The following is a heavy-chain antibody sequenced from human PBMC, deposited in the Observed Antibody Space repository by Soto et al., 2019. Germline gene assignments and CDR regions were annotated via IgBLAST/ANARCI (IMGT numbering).Heavy chain of an antibody. CDR3: AHKRDVSRGFKY. V-gene: IGHV2-5*02. CDR1: GFSLSINGVA. D-gene: IGHD3-10*01. Sequence: QITLKESGPTLVKPTQTLTLTCTFSGFSLSINGVAVGWIRQPPGQALEWLALIYWDDDQRYNPSLKNRLTLTKDTSRHQVVTTMTNMDPVDTATYYCAHKRDVSRGFKYWGQGTLVTVSS. CDR2: IYWDDDQ. J-gene: IGHJ4*02.